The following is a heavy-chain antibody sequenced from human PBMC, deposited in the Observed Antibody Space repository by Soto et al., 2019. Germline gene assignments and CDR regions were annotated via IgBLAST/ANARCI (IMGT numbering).Heavy chain of an antibody. CDR1: GYSFTSYW. V-gene: IGHV5-51*01. CDR2: IDPSDSDT. J-gene: IGHJ4*02. D-gene: IGHD4-17*01. CDR3: ARHDSIYGDFDY. Sequence: GESLKISCKGSGYSFTSYWIGWVRQMPGKGLEWMGIIDPSDSDTRYSPSFQGHVTISADKSISTAYLQWSSLKASDTAMYYCARHDSIYGDFDYWGQGTLVTVSS.